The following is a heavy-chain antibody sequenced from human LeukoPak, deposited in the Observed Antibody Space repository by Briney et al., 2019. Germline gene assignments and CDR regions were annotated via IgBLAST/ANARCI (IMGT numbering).Heavy chain of an antibody. CDR1: GGSIISSSYY. CDR3: ARHEGMQQWLVRMVGWFDP. V-gene: IGHV4-39*01. Sequence: SETLSLTCTVSGGSIISSSYYWGWIRQPPGKGLGGIGSIYYSGSTYYNPSLKSRVTISVDTSKNQFSLKLSSVTAADTAVYYCARHEGMQQWLVRMVGWFDPWGQGTLVTVSS. J-gene: IGHJ5*02. D-gene: IGHD6-19*01. CDR2: IYYSGST.